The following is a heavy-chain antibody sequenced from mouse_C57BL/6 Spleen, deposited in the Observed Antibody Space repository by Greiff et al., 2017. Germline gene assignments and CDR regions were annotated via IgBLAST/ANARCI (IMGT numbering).Heavy chain of an antibody. CDR1: GFTFSDAW. Sequence: EVHLVESGGGLVQPGGSMKLSCAASGFTFSDAWMDWVRQSPEKGLEWGAEIRNKANNHATYYAESVKGRFTITRDDSKSSVYLQMNSLRAEDTGIYYCTHTPYDGYPFDYWGQGTTLTVSS. V-gene: IGHV6-6*01. J-gene: IGHJ2*01. CDR3: THTPYDGYPFDY. D-gene: IGHD2-3*01. CDR2: IRNKANNHAT.